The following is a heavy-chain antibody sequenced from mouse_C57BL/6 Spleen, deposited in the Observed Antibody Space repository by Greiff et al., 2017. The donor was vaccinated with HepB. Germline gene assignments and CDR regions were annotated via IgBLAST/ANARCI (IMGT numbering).Heavy chain of an antibody. D-gene: IGHD2-4*01. CDR2: IWSGGST. CDR3: ASVSGYDYDERGAMDY. V-gene: IGHV2-2*01. J-gene: IGHJ4*01. Sequence: VMLVESGPGLVQPSQTLSITCTVSGFSLTSYGLHWVRQSPGKGLEWLGVIWSGGSTDYNAAFISRLSIIKDNANSKVFFKMNSLQADDTAIYYYASVSGYDYDERGAMDYWGQGTSVTVSS. CDR1: GFSLTSYG.